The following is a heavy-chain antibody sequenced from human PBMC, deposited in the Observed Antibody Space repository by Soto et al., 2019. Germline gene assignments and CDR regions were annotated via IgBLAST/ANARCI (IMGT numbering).Heavy chain of an antibody. CDR1: GFTFSNYW. CDR2: INNDGSRT. D-gene: IGHD1-26*01. Sequence: PGGSLRLSCAASGFTFSNYWMHWFRQVPGEGLVWVSSINNDGSRTWYADSVRGRIAMSRDNARNLVYLQMNSLGAEDTAVYYCGTTFEYWGQGALVTVSS. J-gene: IGHJ4*02. CDR3: GTTFEY. V-gene: IGHV3-74*01.